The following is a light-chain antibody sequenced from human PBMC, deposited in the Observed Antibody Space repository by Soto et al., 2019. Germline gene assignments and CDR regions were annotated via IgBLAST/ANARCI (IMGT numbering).Light chain of an antibody. Sequence: QSALTHPASVSGSPGQSITISCTGTSSDVGAYNYVSWYQQHPGKAPKLMIYEVSNRPSGVSNRFSGSKSGNTASLTISGLQGEDEADYYCSSYTSSITVIFGGGTKLTVL. J-gene: IGLJ2*01. CDR3: SSYTSSITVI. V-gene: IGLV2-14*01. CDR2: EVS. CDR1: SSDVGAYNY.